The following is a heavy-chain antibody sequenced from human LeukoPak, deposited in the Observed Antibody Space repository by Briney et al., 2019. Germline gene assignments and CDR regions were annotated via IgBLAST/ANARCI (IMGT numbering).Heavy chain of an antibody. V-gene: IGHV4-4*02. J-gene: IGHJ4*02. CDR2: INHSGSI. CDR3: ARDLYGLVANY. Sequence: SETLSLTCTVSGDSISSNNWWNWVRQPPGKGLEWIGEINHSGSINYNPSLKSRFTISVDKSRNQFSLQLTSVTAADTAVYYCARDLYGLVANYWGQGILVTVSS. D-gene: IGHD2-8*01. CDR1: GDSISSNNW.